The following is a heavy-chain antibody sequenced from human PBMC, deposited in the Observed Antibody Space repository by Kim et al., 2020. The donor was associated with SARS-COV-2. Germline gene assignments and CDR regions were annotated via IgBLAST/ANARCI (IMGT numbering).Heavy chain of an antibody. CDR1: GDSVSSNSAA. J-gene: IGHJ4*02. CDR2: TYYRSKWYN. Sequence: SQTLSLTCAISGDSVSSNSAAWNWIRQSPSRGLEWLGRTYYRSKWYNDYAVSVKSRITINPDTSKNQFSLQLNSVTSEDTAVYYCARDFRKYQLPPGYFDYWGQGTLVTVSS. D-gene: IGHD2-2*01. CDR3: ARDFRKYQLPPGYFDY. V-gene: IGHV6-1*01.